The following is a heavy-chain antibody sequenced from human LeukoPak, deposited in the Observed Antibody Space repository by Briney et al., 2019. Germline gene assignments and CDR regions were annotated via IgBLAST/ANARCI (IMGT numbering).Heavy chain of an antibody. CDR3: ARDGLRHYYYGMDV. Sequence: SETLSLTCAVYGGSFSGYYWSWIRQPPGKGLEWIGEINHSGSTNYNPSLKSRVTISVDTSKNQFSLKLSSVTAADTAVYYCARDGLRHYYYGMDVWGQGTTVTVSS. J-gene: IGHJ6*02. V-gene: IGHV4-34*01. CDR1: GGSFSGYY. D-gene: IGHD5-12*01. CDR2: INHSGST.